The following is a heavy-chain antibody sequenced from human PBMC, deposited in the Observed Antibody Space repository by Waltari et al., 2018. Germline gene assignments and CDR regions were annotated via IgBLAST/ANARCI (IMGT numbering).Heavy chain of an antibody. V-gene: IGHV4-39*07. CDR3: ARVDIVATHFF. Sequence: QLQLQESGPGLVKPSETLSLTCTVSGGSISSSSYYWGWIRQPPGTGLEWIGSIYYSGLTYYNPSLKSRVTISVDTSKNQFSLKLSSVTAADTAVYYCARVDIVATHFFWGQGTLVTVSS. CDR1: GGSISSSSYY. J-gene: IGHJ4*02. CDR2: IYYSGLT. D-gene: IGHD5-12*01.